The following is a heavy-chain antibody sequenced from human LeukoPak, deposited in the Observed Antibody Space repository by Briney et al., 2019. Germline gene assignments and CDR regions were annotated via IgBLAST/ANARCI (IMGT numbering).Heavy chain of an antibody. CDR1: GLTFNNYA. D-gene: IGHD3-10*01. Sequence: GGSLRLSCAASGLTFNNYAMSWVRQTPGKGLEWVSAISGSGGNTYYADSVKGRFTISRDNSKNTLYLQMNSLRAEDTAVYYCARVLSLGWFDPWGQGTLVTVSS. CDR3: ARVLSLGWFDP. V-gene: IGHV3-23*01. J-gene: IGHJ5*02. CDR2: ISGSGGNT.